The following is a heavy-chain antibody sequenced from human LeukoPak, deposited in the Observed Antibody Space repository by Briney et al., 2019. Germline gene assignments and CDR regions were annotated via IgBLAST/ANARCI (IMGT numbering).Heavy chain of an antibody. V-gene: IGHV5-51*01. Sequence: GESLKISCRGSGYNFNNYWIGWVRQMPGKGLEVMGIVYPEDSDTRYSPPFQGQVTMSADKSISTAYLQWSSLKASDTGMYYCARARRAINMMRGAEFAPWGQGTLVTVSS. J-gene: IGHJ5*02. D-gene: IGHD3-10*01. CDR1: GYNFNNYW. CDR2: VYPEDSDT. CDR3: ARARRAINMMRGAEFAP.